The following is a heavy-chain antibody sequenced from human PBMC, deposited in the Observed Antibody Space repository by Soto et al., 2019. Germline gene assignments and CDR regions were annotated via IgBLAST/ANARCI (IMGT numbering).Heavy chain of an antibody. J-gene: IGHJ6*02. D-gene: IGHD2-15*01. CDR3: ARGYCSGGNCYSGMDV. Sequence: GASVKVSCKASGYTFTSYGISWVRQAPGQGLEWMGWISAYNGNTNYAQKLQGRVTMTTDTSTSTAYMELSSLKSEDTAVFYCARGYCSGGNCYSGMDVWGQGTMVTVSS. CDR1: GYTFTSYG. V-gene: IGHV1-18*04. CDR2: ISAYNGNT.